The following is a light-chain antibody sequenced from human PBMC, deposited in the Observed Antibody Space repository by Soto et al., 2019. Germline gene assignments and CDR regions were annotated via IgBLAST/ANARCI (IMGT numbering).Light chain of an antibody. CDR1: QDIRGA. V-gene: IGKV1-13*02. CDR2: DVS. J-gene: IGKJ5*01. CDR3: QQVYTFPIT. Sequence: AIQLTQSPSSLSASVGDRVTITCRASQDIRGALAWYQQKPGKPPTLLIFDVSSLQSGVPSRFSGSGSGTDFTLTSISLQPEDFATYYCQQVYTFPITFGQGTRLEIK.